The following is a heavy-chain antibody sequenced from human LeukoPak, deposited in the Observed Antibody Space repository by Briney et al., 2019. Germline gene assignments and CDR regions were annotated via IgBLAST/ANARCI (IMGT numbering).Heavy chain of an antibody. V-gene: IGHV4-39*07. CDR3: ARDFTSYKNWFDP. CDR1: GGSISSSSYY. J-gene: IGHJ5*02. Sequence: PSETLSLTCTVSGGSISSSSYYWGWIRQPPGKGLEWIGSIYYSGSTYYNPSLKSRVTISVDTSKNQFSLKLSSVTAADTAVYYCARDFTSYKNWFDPWGQGTLVTVSS. CDR2: IYYSGST. D-gene: IGHD2/OR15-2a*01.